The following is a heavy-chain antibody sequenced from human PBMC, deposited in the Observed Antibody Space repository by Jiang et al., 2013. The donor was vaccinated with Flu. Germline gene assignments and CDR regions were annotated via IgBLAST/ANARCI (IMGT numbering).Heavy chain of an antibody. Sequence: RQAPGQGLEWMGWISAYNGNTNYAQKLQGRVTMTTDTSTSTAYMELRSLRSDDTAVYYCAREIPYDYVWGSTAAAFDIWGQGTMVTVSS. V-gene: IGHV1-18*01. J-gene: IGHJ3*02. CDR2: ISAYNGNT. D-gene: IGHD3-16*01. CDR3: AREIPYDYVWGSTAAAFDI.